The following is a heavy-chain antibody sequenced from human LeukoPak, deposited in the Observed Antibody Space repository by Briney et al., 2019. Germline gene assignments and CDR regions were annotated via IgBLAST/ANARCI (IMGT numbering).Heavy chain of an antibody. V-gene: IGHV3-30*02. D-gene: IGHD5-18*01. CDR3: AKVATETAMVTGGFDY. CDR1: GFTFSSYG. Sequence: GGSLRLSCAASGFTFSSYGIHWVRQAPGKGLDWVAFIRNDGSDKYYGDSVKSRFTISRDNSKNTVYLQMNSLRSEDTSVYFCAKVATETAMVTGGFDYWGQGTLVTVSS. J-gene: IGHJ4*02. CDR2: IRNDGSDK.